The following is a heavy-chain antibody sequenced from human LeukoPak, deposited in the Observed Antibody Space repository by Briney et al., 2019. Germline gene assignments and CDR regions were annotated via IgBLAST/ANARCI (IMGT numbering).Heavy chain of an antibody. CDR1: GFTFSSYA. Sequence: GGSLRLSCAASGFTFSSYAMSWVRQAPGKGLEWVSAISGSGGSTYYADSVKGRFTTSRDNSKNTLYLQMNSLRAEDTAVYYCAKGNHYYDSSGYSHWGQGTLVTVSS. CDR3: AKGNHYYDSSGYSH. CDR2: ISGSGGST. J-gene: IGHJ4*02. V-gene: IGHV3-23*01. D-gene: IGHD3-22*01.